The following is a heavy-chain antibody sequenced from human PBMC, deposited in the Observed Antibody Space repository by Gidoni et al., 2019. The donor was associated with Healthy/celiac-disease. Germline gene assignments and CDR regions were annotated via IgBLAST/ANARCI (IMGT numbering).Heavy chain of an antibody. CDR2: IWYDGSNK. V-gene: IGHV3-33*01. CDR1: GFTFSSYG. CDR3: ARGGYSYGIYYYYGMDV. J-gene: IGHJ6*02. D-gene: IGHD5-18*01. Sequence: QVQLVESGGGVVQPGRSLRLSCAASGFTFSSYGMHWVRQAPGKGLEWVAVIWYDGSNKYYADSVKGRFTISRDNSKNTLYLQMNSLRAEDTAVYYCARGGYSYGIYYYYGMDVWGQGTTVTVSS.